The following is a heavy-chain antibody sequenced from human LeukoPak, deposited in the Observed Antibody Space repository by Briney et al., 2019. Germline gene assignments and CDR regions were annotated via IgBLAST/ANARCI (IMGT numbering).Heavy chain of an antibody. CDR3: ARHHYDFWSGYYYYYYGMDV. J-gene: IGHJ6*02. V-gene: IGHV4-59*08. D-gene: IGHD3-3*01. CDR2: IYYSGGT. Sequence: KASETLSLTCTVSGGSISSYYWSWIRQPPGKGLEWIGYIYYSGGTNYNPSLKSRVTISVDTSKNQFSLKLSSVTAADTAVYYCARHHYDFWSGYYYYYYGMDVWGQGTTVTVSS. CDR1: GGSISSYY.